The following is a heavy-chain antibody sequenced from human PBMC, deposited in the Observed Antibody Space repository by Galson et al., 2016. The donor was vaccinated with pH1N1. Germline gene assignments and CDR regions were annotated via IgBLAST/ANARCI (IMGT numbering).Heavy chain of an antibody. D-gene: IGHD3-22*01. V-gene: IGHV3-23*01. CDR1: GFTFSTFA. CDR3: VKYDSSGYYYGRLVK. Sequence: SLRLSCAPSGFTFSTFAMGWVRQAPGKGLQWLSAISGGGATTYYIDSVKGRFTISRDNSKNTLYLEMNSLKAEDTALYYCVKYDSSGYYYGRLVKWGQGTLVTVSS. J-gene: IGHJ4*02. CDR2: ISGGGATT.